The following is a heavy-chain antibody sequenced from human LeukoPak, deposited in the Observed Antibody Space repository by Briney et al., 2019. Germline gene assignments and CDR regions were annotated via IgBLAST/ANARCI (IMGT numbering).Heavy chain of an antibody. Sequence: PGGSLRLSCTVSGFTVSSNSTSWVRQAPGKGLEWVSFIYSGTIHYSDSVRGRFTISRDNSKNTLYLQMNSLRAEDTAVYYCAMKKYSIAVAGKWFDYWGQGTLVTVSS. V-gene: IGHV3-53*01. D-gene: IGHD6-19*01. CDR1: GFTVSSNS. CDR2: IYSGTI. J-gene: IGHJ4*02. CDR3: AMKKYSIAVAGKWFDY.